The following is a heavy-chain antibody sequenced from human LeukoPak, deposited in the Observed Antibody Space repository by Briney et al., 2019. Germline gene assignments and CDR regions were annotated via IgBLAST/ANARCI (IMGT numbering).Heavy chain of an antibody. Sequence: GGSLRLSCAASGFTLSSYGMHWVRQAPGKGLEWVAVISYDGSNKYYADSVKGRFTISRDNSKNTLYLQMNSLRAEDTAVYYCAKGLRGGDVLWGEYFQHWGQGTLVTVSS. V-gene: IGHV3-30*18. CDR3: AKGLRGGDVLWGEYFQH. D-gene: IGHD2-21*02. CDR2: ISYDGSNK. J-gene: IGHJ1*01. CDR1: GFTLSSYG.